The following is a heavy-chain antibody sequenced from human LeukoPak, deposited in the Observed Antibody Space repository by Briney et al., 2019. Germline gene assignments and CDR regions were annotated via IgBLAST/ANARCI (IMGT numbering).Heavy chain of an antibody. J-gene: IGHJ4*02. V-gene: IGHV1-69*04. CDR2: ILPILGIA. D-gene: IGHD6-13*01. CDR1: GRTFSSYA. CDR3: ARALTRIYLYSSSWLY. Sequence: SVKLSCKASGRTFSSYAISWVRQAPGQGLEWMGRILPILGIANYAQKFQGRVTITADKSTSTAYMELSSLRSEDTAVYYCARALTRIYLYSSSWLYWGQGTLVTVSS.